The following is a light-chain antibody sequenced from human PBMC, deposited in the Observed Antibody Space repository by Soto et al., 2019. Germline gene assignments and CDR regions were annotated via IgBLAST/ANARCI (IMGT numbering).Light chain of an antibody. CDR2: EVS. CDR1: SSDVGGYNY. CDR3: SSYAGSKNF. Sequence: QSALTQPPSASGSPGQSVTISCTGTSSDVGGYNYVSWYQQRPGKAPRLMIYEVSKRPSGVPDRFSGSKSGNTASLTVSGLQAEDEADYYCSSYAGSKNFFGGGTKGPS. V-gene: IGLV2-8*01. J-gene: IGLJ2*01.